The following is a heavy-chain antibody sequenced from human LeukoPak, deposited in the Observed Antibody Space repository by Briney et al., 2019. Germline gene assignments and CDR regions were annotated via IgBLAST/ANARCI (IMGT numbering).Heavy chain of an antibody. CDR1: RFTFTSSV. J-gene: IGHJ6*02. Sequence: GGSLRLSCAASRFTFTSSVMTWVRQAPGKGLEWVSAISGSGDSTYYADSVKGRFTISRDNAKNTLYLQMNTLRAEDTAVYYCGRDMYCSSTSCYTGDYYYYGMDVWGQGTTVTVSS. D-gene: IGHD2-2*02. CDR2: ISGSGDST. CDR3: GRDMYCSSTSCYTGDYYYYGMDV. V-gene: IGHV3-23*01.